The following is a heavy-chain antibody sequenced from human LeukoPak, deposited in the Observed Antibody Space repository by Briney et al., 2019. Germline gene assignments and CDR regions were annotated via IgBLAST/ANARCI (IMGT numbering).Heavy chain of an antibody. J-gene: IGHJ4*02. CDR2: INPDSGFT. Sequence: ASLKVSSKPSGYTFTDDYMHSVRHAPGQGPEFMEWINPDSGFTNYAQKVKGRVTMTRDTSISTAYMEVRSLTSDDTAVYYCAPTAEAYTSWWKVWGQGSLVTVSS. D-gene: IGHD3-16*01. CDR3: APTAEAYTSWWKV. V-gene: IGHV1-2*02. CDR1: GYTFTDDY.